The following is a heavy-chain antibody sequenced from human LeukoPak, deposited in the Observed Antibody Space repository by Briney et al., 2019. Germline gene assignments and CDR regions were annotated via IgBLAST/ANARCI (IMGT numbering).Heavy chain of an antibody. CDR1: GGSFSGYY. V-gene: IGHV4-34*01. J-gene: IGHJ4*02. CDR2: INHSGST. Sequence: SETLSLTCAVYGGSFSGYYWSWIRQPPGKELEWIGEINHSGSTNYNPSLKSRVTISVDTSKNQFSLKLSSVTAADTAVYYCARGKGEYYYDSSGYYFDYWGQGTLVTVSS. CDR3: ARGKGEYYYDSSGYYFDY. D-gene: IGHD3-22*01.